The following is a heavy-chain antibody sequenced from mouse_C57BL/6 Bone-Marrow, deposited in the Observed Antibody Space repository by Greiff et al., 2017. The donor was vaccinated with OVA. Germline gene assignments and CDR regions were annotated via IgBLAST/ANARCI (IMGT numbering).Heavy chain of an antibody. D-gene: IGHD2-3*01. CDR1: GFTFSSYA. CDR3: TRGEVYDGYPWFAY. Sequence: EVKLVESGEGLVKPGGSLKLSCAASGFTFSSYAMSWVRQTPGKRLEWVAYISSGGDYIYYADTVKGRFTISRDNARNTLYLQMSSLKSEDTAMYYCTRGEVYDGYPWFAYWGQGTLVTVSA. V-gene: IGHV5-9-1*02. J-gene: IGHJ3*01. CDR2: ISSGGDYI.